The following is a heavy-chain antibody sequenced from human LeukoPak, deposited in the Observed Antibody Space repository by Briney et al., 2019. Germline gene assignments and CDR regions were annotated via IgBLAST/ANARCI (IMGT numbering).Heavy chain of an antibody. CDR1: GFTFSTYW. D-gene: IGHD2-2*01. CDR2: INIDGSTT. J-gene: IGHJ4*02. Sequence: GGSLRLSCAASGFTFSTYWMHWVRQAPVKGLVWVSRINIDGSTTSYADSVKGRFTISRDNAENSLYLQMNSLRVEDTAVYYCARAPTVLVGYCSSSGCQADYWGQGTLVTVSS. V-gene: IGHV3-74*01. CDR3: ARAPTVLVGYCSSSGCQADY.